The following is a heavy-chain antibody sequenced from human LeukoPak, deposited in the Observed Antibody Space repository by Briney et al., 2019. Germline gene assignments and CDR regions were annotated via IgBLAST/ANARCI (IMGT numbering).Heavy chain of an antibody. CDR2: IYPRDGST. Sequence: ASVKVSCKASGYSFTSNYIDWVRQAPGQGLEWMGMIYPRDGSTSYAQKFQGRVTVTRDTSTSTVHMELSGLRSEDTAVYYCARDQEAFDYWGQGTLVTVSS. J-gene: IGHJ4*02. V-gene: IGHV1-46*01. CDR1: GYSFTSNY. CDR3: ARDQEAFDY.